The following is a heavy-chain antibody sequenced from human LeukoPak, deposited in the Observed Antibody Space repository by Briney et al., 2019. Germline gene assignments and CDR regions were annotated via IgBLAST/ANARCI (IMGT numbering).Heavy chain of an antibody. CDR2: IYSGGST. D-gene: IGHD1-26*01. V-gene: IGHV3-53*01. CDR3: ARGGSYLSAFDI. Sequence: GALRLSCAASGFTVSSNYMSWVRQAPGKGLEWVSIIYSGGSTFYADSVKGRFTISRDNSKNTLYLQMNSLRAEDTAVYYCARGGSYLSAFDIWGQGTMVTVSS. J-gene: IGHJ3*02. CDR1: GFTVSSNY.